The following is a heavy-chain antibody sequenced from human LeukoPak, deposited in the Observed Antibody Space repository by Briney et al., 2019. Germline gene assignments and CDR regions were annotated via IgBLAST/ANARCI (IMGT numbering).Heavy chain of an antibody. Sequence: GGSLRLSCAASGFIFTNYAMNWGRQAPGKGLEWGSAILSGGDTTSYADSVRGRFTISRDNSKNTLYLEMSSLRAEDTAIYYCAKDLITPRRVGSSEKLDYWGQGTLVTVSS. J-gene: IGHJ4*02. CDR2: ILSGGDTT. V-gene: IGHV3-23*01. CDR1: GFIFTNYA. CDR3: AKDLITPRRVGSSEKLDY. D-gene: IGHD1-26*01.